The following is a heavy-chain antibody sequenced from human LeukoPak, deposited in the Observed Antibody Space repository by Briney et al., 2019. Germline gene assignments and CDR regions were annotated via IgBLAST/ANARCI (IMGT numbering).Heavy chain of an antibody. D-gene: IGHD4-17*01. CDR2: IYPGDSDT. V-gene: IGHV5-51*01. J-gene: IGHJ6*02. CDR1: GYSFTSYW. CDR3: ARHLATVTASRQYYYYGMDV. Sequence: TGESLKISCKGSGYSFTSYWIGWVRQMPGKGLEWMGIIYPGDSDTRYNPSFQGQVTISVDKSISTTYLQWSSLKASDTAIYYCARHLATVTASRQYYYYGMDVWGQGTTVTVSS.